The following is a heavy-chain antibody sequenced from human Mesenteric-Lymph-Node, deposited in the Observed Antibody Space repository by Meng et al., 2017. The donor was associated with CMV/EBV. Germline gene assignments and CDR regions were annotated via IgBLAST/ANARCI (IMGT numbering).Heavy chain of an antibody. J-gene: IGHJ4*02. Sequence: GESLKISCAASGFTFSSYWMHWVRQAPGKGLVWVSRINSDGSSTNYADSVKGRFTISRDNAKNTLYLQMNSLRAEDTSVYYCATDDGSYWGQGTLVTVSS. V-gene: IGHV3-74*01. D-gene: IGHD2-2*03. CDR3: ATDDGSY. CDR1: GFTFSSYW. CDR2: INSDGSST.